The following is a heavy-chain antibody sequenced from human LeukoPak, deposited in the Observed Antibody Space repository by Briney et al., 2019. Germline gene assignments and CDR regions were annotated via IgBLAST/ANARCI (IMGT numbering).Heavy chain of an antibody. V-gene: IGHV3-9*01. CDR3: AKDSVVVPAAYFDI. D-gene: IGHD2-2*01. CDR2: ISWNSGSV. Sequence: PGRSLRLSCAASGFTFDDYAMHWVRQAPGKGLEWVSGISWNSGSVSYADSVKGRFTISRDNAKNSLYLQMNSLRAEDTALYYCAKDSVVVPAAYFDIWGQGTMVTVSS. J-gene: IGHJ3*02. CDR1: GFTFDDYA.